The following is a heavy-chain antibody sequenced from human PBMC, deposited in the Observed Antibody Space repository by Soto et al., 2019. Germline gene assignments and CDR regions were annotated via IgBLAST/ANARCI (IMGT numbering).Heavy chain of an antibody. Sequence: GGSLRLSCAASGFTFSNFAMGWVRQAPGKGLEWVSCISGSGGSKYYADSVKGRFTISRDSSKSTLYLQMNSVRVDDTAMYYCAREEYSTHYFDFWGQGTLVTVSS. CDR1: GFTFSNFA. V-gene: IGHV3-23*01. CDR2: ISGSGGSK. D-gene: IGHD5-18*01. J-gene: IGHJ4*02. CDR3: AREEYSTHYFDF.